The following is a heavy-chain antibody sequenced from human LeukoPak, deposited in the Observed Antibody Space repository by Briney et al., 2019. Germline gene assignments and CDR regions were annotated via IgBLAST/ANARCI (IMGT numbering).Heavy chain of an antibody. CDR3: AELGITMIGGV. D-gene: IGHD3-10*02. CDR1: GFTFSSHW. J-gene: IGHJ6*04. CDR2: IKEDGSEK. Sequence: GGSLRLSCAASGFTFSSHWMSWVRQAPRKGLEWLANIKEDGSEKYYVDSVKGRFTISRDNAKNSLFLQMNSLRAEDTAVYYCAELGITMIGGVWGKGTTVTISS. V-gene: IGHV3-7*01.